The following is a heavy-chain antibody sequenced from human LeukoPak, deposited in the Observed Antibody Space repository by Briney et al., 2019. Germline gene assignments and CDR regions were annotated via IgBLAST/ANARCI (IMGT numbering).Heavy chain of an antibody. D-gene: IGHD2-2*01. V-gene: IGHV1-2*02. J-gene: IGHJ6*02. Sequence: ASVKVSCKASGYTFTGYYMHWVRQAPGQGLEWMGWIKPNSGGTNYAQKFQGRVTMTRDTSISTAYMELSRLRSDDTAVYYCARVPLVVPAAKYYGMDVWGQGTTVTVSS. CDR3: ARVPLVVPAAKYYGMDV. CDR1: GYTFTGYY. CDR2: IKPNSGGT.